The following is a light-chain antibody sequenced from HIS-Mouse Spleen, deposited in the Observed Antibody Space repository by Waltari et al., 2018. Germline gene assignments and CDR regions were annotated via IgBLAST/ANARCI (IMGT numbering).Light chain of an antibody. CDR2: KAS. CDR3: QQYNSYPWT. Sequence: DIQMTQSPSTLSASVGDRFNITCRASQSIRSWLAWYQQKPGKAPKLLIYKASSLESGVPSRLRGSGSGTEFTLTISSLQPDDFATYYCQQYNSYPWTFGQGTKVEIK. CDR1: QSIRSW. J-gene: IGKJ1*01. V-gene: IGKV1-5*03.